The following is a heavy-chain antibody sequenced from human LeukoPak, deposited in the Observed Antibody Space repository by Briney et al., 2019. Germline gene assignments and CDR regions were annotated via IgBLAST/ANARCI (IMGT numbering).Heavy chain of an antibody. CDR2: ISGSGGST. CDR1: GFTVSNNY. CDR3: AKDGDYTYYYGSGSFPPYY. Sequence: GGSLRLSCAASGFTVSNNYMSWVRQAPGKGLEWVSAISGSGGSTYYADSVKGRFTISRDNSKNTLYLQMNSLRAEDTAVYYCAKDGDYTYYYGSGSFPPYYWGQGTLVTVSS. J-gene: IGHJ4*02. V-gene: IGHV3-23*01. D-gene: IGHD3-10*01.